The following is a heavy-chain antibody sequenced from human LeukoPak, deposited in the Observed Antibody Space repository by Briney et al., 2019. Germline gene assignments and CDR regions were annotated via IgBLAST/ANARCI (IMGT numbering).Heavy chain of an antibody. D-gene: IGHD3-22*01. J-gene: IGHJ6*03. Sequence: SETLSLTCTVSGGSISSYYWSWIRQPPGKGLEWIGSIYYSGSTYYNPSLKSRVTISVDTSKNQFSLKLSSVTAADTAVYYCARGRITMIVVVLPPLYYYYMDVWGKGTTVTIPS. CDR1: GGSISSYY. V-gene: IGHV4-39*01. CDR2: IYYSGST. CDR3: ARGRITMIVVVLPPLYYYYMDV.